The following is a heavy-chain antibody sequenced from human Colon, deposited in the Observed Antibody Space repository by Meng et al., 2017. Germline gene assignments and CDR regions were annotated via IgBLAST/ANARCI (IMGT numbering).Heavy chain of an antibody. V-gene: IGHV4-4*02. CDR3: ARHGGYYQDF. CDR1: GASVSVNSY. D-gene: IGHD4-23*01. CDR2: IDHRGSA. J-gene: IGHJ4*02. Sequence: QVTLQESGPGLVKPSEPLSLACSVSGASVSVNSYWSWVRQPPGRGLEWIGQIDHRGSAYYRPSLNSRVTMSLDKSRNQFSLRLTSVTAADTAVYYCARHGGYYQDFWGQGTLVTVSS.